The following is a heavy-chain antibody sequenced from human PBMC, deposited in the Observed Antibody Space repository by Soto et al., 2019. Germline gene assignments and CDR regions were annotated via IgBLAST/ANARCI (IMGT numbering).Heavy chain of an antibody. V-gene: IGHV4-61*01. J-gene: IGHJ4*02. D-gene: IGHD2-21*02. CDR1: GGSVSSGSYY. CDR2: IYYSGST. CDR3: ASGVLAYCGGDCYSYYFDY. Sequence: SETLSLTCTVSGGSVSSGSYYWSWIRQPPGKGLEWIGYIYYSGSTNYNPSLKSRVTISVDTSKNQFSPKLSSVTAADTAVYYCASGVLAYCGGDCYSYYFDYWGQGTLVTVSS.